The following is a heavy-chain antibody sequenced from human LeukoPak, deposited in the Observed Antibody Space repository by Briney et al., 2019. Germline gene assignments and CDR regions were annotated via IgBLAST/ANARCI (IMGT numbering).Heavy chain of an antibody. J-gene: IGHJ5*02. D-gene: IGHD2-2*01. Sequence: SETLSLTCAVYGGSFSGYYWSWIRQPPGKGLEWIGEINHSGSTNYNPSLRSRVTISVDTSKNQFSLKLSSVTAADTAVYYCARGKKRYCSSTSCYGPGDWFDPWGQGTLVTVSS. V-gene: IGHV4-34*01. CDR1: GGSFSGYY. CDR2: INHSGST. CDR3: ARGKKRYCSSTSCYGPGDWFDP.